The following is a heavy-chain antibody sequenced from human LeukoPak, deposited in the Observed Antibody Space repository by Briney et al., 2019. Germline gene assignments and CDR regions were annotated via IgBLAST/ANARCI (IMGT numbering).Heavy chain of an antibody. CDR1: GFTFSSYA. CDR3: ARSGQQWLVPISHWFDP. J-gene: IGHJ5*02. Sequence: GGSLRLSCAASGFTFSSYAMSWVRQAPGKGLEWVSAIGGSGGSTYYVDSVKGRFTISRDNSKNTLYLQMNSLRAEDTAVYYCARSGQQWLVPISHWFDPWGQGTLVTVSS. D-gene: IGHD6-19*01. CDR2: IGGSGGST. V-gene: IGHV3-23*01.